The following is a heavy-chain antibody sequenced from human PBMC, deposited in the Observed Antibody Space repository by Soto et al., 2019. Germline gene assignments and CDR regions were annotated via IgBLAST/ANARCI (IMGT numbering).Heavy chain of an antibody. V-gene: IGHV4-4*07. CDR3: ARFSDYEGYFDY. J-gene: IGHJ4*02. Sequence: SEILSLTCTVSGGSISSYYWSWIRQPAGKGLEWIGRIYTSGSTNYNPSLKSRVTMSVDTSKNQFSLKLSSVTAADTAVYYCARFSDYEGYFDYWGQGTLVTVSS. D-gene: IGHD5-12*01. CDR1: GGSISSYY. CDR2: IYTSGST.